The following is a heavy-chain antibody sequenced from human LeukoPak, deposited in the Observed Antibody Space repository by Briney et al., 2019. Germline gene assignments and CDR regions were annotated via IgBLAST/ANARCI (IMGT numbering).Heavy chain of an antibody. CDR3: AGPSSSWSYALFDY. CDR2: IKQDGSEK. D-gene: IGHD6-13*01. Sequence: GGSLRLSCAASGFTFSSYWMSWVREAPGKGLEWVANIKQDGSEKYYVGSVKGRFTISRDNAKNSLYLQMNSLRAEDTAVYYCAGPSSSWSYALFDYWGQGTLVTVSS. CDR1: GFTFSSYW. V-gene: IGHV3-7*03. J-gene: IGHJ4*02.